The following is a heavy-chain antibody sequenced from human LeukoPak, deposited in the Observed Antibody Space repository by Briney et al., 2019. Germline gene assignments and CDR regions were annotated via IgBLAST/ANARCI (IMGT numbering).Heavy chain of an antibody. CDR1: GGSISSYY. J-gene: IGHJ5*02. Sequence: SETLSLTCTVSGGSISSYYWSWIRQPAGKGLEWIGRIYTSGSTNYNPSLKSRVTMSVDTSKNQFSLKLSSVTAADTVVYYCARGGRYRSSWYWFDPWGQGTLVTVSS. V-gene: IGHV4-4*07. CDR2: IYTSGST. D-gene: IGHD6-13*01. CDR3: ARGGRYRSSWYWFDP.